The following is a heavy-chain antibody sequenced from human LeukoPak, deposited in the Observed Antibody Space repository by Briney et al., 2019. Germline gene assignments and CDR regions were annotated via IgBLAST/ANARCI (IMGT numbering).Heavy chain of an antibody. CDR3: AKSVPGDYFYGMDV. CDR2: VSYDERNK. D-gene: IGHD7-27*01. CDR1: GFPFSSYG. Sequence: GGSLRLSCAASGFPFSSYGIHWVRQAPGKGLEWMALVSYDERNKYYAESVKGRFTISRDNSKDTLYLQMNSLRPEDTALYYCAKSVPGDYFYGMDVWGQGTTVFVSS. J-gene: IGHJ6*02. V-gene: IGHV3-30*18.